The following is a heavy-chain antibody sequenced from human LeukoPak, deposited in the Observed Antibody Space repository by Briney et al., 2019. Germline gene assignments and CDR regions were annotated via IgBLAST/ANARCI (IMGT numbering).Heavy chain of an antibody. CDR3: AKEAQGSLMFFVY. J-gene: IGHJ4*02. CDR1: GFTFSSYG. Sequence: GGSLRLSCAASGFTFSSYGMHWVRQAPGKGLEWVAVISYDGSNKYYADSVKGRFTISRDNSKNTLYLQMNSLRAEDTAVYYCAKEAQGSLMFFVYWGQGTLVTVS. CDR2: ISYDGSNK. D-gene: IGHD2-15*01. V-gene: IGHV3-30*18.